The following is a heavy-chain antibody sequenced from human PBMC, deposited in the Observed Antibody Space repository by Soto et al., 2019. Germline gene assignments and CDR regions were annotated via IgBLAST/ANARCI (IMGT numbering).Heavy chain of an antibody. CDR2: IYHSGSN. V-gene: IGHV4-38-2*02. D-gene: IGHD6-6*01. J-gene: IGHJ4*02. CDR3: ARDSKYSSSSRFDS. Sequence: PSETLSLTCAVSGYSISSGYYWGWIRQPPGKGLEWIGSIYHSGSNYYNPPLKSRVTISVDTSKNQFSLNLSSVTAADTAVYYCARDSKYSSSSRFDSWGQGTLVTVSS. CDR1: GYSISSGYY.